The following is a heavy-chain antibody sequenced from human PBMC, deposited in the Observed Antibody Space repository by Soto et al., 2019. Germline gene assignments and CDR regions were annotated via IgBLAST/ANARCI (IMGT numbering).Heavy chain of an antibody. CDR1: GGSISSGGYS. V-gene: IGHV4-30-2*01. D-gene: IGHD2-2*01. CDR2: IYHSGST. Sequence: SETLSLTCAVSGGSISSGGYSWSWIRQPPGKGLEWIGYIYHSGSTYYNPSLKSRVTISVDTSKTQFSLKLSSVTAADTAVYYCGAGYCSTTSCYELHYWGQGTLVTVSS. CDR3: GAGYCSTTSCYELHY. J-gene: IGHJ4*02.